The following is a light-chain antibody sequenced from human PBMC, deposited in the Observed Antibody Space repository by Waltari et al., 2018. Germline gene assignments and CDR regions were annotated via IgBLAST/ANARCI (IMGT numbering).Light chain of an antibody. V-gene: IGLV2-14*01. CDR2: EVS. CDR1: SADVGGYNY. CDR3: SSKTSASGV. J-gene: IGLJ1*01. Sequence: GSPGQSITISCTGTSADVGGYNYVSWYQQYPGKAPQLMIYEVSFRPSGISNRFSGSKSGNTATLTISGLQAEDEADYYCSSKTSASGVFGTGTTVTVL.